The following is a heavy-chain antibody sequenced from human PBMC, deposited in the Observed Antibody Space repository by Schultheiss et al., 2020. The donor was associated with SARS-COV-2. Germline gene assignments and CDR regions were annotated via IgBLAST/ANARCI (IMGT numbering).Heavy chain of an antibody. CDR3: ARDVTLVQGLIDYYGMDV. D-gene: IGHD3-10*01. CDR1: GFTVTSNY. J-gene: IGHJ6*02. V-gene: IGHV3-53*05. CDR2: IYGGGST. Sequence: GGSLRLSCAVSGFTVTSNYMSWVRQAPGKGLEWVSMIYGGGSTSYADSVKGRFTISRDNSRNTLYLQMNSLKPEDTAVHYCARDVTLVQGLIDYYGMDVWGQGTTVTVSS.